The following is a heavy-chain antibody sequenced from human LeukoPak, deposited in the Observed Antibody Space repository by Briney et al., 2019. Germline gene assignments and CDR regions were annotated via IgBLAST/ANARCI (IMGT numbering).Heavy chain of an antibody. CDR2: ISWDGGST. D-gene: IGHD3-9*01. CDR1: GFTFDDYA. J-gene: IGHJ4*02. CDR3: AKGTYYDILTGYYDWVFDY. V-gene: IGHV3-43D*04. Sequence: GGSLRLSCAASGFTFDDYAMHWVRQAPGKGLEWVSLISWDGGSTYYADSVKGRFTISRDNSKNSLYLQMNSRRAEDTALYYCAKGTYYDILTGYYDWVFDYWGQGTQVTVSP.